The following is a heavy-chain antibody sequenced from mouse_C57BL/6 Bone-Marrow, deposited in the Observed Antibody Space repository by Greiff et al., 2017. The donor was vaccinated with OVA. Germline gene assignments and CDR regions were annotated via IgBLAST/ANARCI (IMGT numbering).Heavy chain of an antibody. J-gene: IGHJ3*01. V-gene: IGHV1-62-2*01. CDR1: GYTFTEYT. Sequence: VQLQQSGAELVQPGASVKLSCKASGYTFTEYTIPWVKQRSGQGLEWIGWFYPGSGSVKYNEKFKDKDTLTADKSSSTVYIEHSRLTSEDSAVYVCARHEGEEEGADYSNPGFAYWGQGTLVTVSA. CDR3: ARHEGEEEGADYSNPGFAY. D-gene: IGHD2-5*01. CDR2: FYPGSGSV.